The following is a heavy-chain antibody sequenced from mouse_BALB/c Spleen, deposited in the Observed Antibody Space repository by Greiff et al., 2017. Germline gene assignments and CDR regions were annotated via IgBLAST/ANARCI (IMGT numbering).Heavy chain of an antibody. Sequence: EVKLMESGGGLVQPGESLKLSCESNEYEFPSHDMSWVRKTPEKRLELVAAINSDGGSTYYPDTMERRFIISRDNTKKTLYLQMSSLRSEDTALYYCARGGCDEGPYAMDYWGQGTSVTVSS. CDR3: ARGGCDEGPYAMDY. CDR1: EYEFPSHD. V-gene: IGHV5-2*01. CDR2: INSDGGST. D-gene: IGHD3-3*01. J-gene: IGHJ4*01.